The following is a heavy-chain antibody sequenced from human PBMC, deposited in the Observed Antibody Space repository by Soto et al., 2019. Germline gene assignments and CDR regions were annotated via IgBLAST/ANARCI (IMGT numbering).Heavy chain of an antibody. D-gene: IGHD2-15*01. CDR2: IYHSGST. Sequence: SETLSLTCAVSGGSISSGGYSWSWIRQPPGKGLEWIGYIYHSGSTYYNPSLKSRVTISVDRSKNQFSLKLSSVTAADTAVYYCARDRRWSPQGDAFDIWGQGTMVTVSS. J-gene: IGHJ3*02. V-gene: IGHV4-30-2*01. CDR3: ARDRRWSPQGDAFDI. CDR1: GGSISSGGYS.